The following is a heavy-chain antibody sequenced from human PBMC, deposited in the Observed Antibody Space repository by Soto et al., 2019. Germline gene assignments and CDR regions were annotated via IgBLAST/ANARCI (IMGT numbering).Heavy chain of an antibody. CDR2: IVVGSDNT. D-gene: IGHD2-2*01. V-gene: IGHV1-58*01. J-gene: IGHJ6*02. CDR1: GFTFTSSA. CDR3: AARYCISTSCQYGMDV. Sequence: QMQLVQSGPEVKKPGTSVKFSCKASGFTFTSSAVQWVRQARGQRLEWIGWIVVGSDNTNYAQKFQERVPITRDMSPSTAYMELSSLRSEDTAVYYCAARYCISTSCQYGMDVWGQGTTVTVSS.